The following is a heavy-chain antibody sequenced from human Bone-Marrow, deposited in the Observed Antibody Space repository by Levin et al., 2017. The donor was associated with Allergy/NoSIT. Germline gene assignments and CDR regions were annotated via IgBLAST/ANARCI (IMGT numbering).Heavy chain of an antibody. D-gene: IGHD3-22*01. CDR1: GFTFDDYA. V-gene: IGHV3-9*01. CDR3: AKALVGYDNSGFYYGFDY. J-gene: IGHJ4*02. CDR2: ISWNSGSI. Sequence: GGSLRLSCAASGFTFDDYAMHWVRQAPGKGLEWVSGISWNSGSIGYADSVKGRFTISRDNAKNSLYLEMNSLRTEDAALYYCAKALVGYDNSGFYYGFDYWGQGTLVTVSS.